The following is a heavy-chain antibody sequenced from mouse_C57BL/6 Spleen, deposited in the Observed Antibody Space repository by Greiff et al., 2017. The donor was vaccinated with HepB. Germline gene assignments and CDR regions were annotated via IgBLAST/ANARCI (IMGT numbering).Heavy chain of an antibody. CDR1: GFTFSSYA. Sequence: VQLKESGGGLVKPGGSLKLSCAASGFTFSSYAMSWVRQTPEKRLEWVATISDGGSYTYYPDNVKGRFTISRDNAKNNLYLQMSHLKSEDTAMYYCARKGTGTAFAYWGQGTLVTVSA. D-gene: IGHD4-1*01. CDR2: ISDGGSYT. V-gene: IGHV5-4*01. J-gene: IGHJ3*01. CDR3: ARKGTGTAFAY.